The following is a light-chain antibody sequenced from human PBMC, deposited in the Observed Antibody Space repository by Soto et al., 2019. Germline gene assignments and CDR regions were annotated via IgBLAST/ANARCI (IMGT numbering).Light chain of an antibody. CDR3: SSYTSSITYV. J-gene: IGLJ1*01. Sequence: QSVLTQPASVSGSPGQSITISCTGTSSDVGRYNYVSWYQQHPGKVPKLMIYEVSNRPSGVSNRFSGSKSGNTASLTISGLQAEDEADYYCSSYTSSITYVFGPGTKVTVL. CDR2: EVS. V-gene: IGLV2-14*01. CDR1: SSDVGRYNY.